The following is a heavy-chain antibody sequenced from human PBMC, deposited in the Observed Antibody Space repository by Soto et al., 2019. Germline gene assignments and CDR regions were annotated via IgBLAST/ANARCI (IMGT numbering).Heavy chain of an antibody. CDR2: ISQTETT. CDR3: LHASNVAVDH. CDR1: GESFGGFY. D-gene: IGHD2-15*01. V-gene: IGHV4-34*01. Sequence: SETLSLTWVVYGESFGGFYWSWVRQSPGKGLEWIGEISQTETTAYSPSRKSRVSISADTSKKQCSLTLTTVTAADTAVYYCLHASNVAVDHWGHGTLVTVSS. J-gene: IGHJ4*03.